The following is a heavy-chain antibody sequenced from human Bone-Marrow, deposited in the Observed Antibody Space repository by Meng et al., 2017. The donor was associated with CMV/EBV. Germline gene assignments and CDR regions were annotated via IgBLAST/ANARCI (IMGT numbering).Heavy chain of an antibody. V-gene: IGHV2-5*02. D-gene: IGHD3-3*01. CDR1: GFSLSTSGVG. Sequence: HIPSKESGPPLVKPPQTLTLTCTFSGFSLSTSGVGVGWIRQPPGKALEWLALIYWDDDKRYSPSLKSRLTITKDTSKNQVVLTMTNMDPVDTATYYCAHSPPSIFGVVIGYFDYWGQGTLVTVSS. J-gene: IGHJ4*02. CDR3: AHSPPSIFGVVIGYFDY. CDR2: IYWDDDK.